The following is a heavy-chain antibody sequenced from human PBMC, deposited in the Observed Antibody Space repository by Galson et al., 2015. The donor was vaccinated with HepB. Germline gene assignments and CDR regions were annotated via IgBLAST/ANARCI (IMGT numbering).Heavy chain of an antibody. CDR3: TGDRRGGYGPFDY. V-gene: IGHV3-49*03. Sequence: SLRLSCAGSGLTFADYTMSWFRQAPGKGLEWVGSIRSQAHGGTTEYVASVKGRFTISRHNSKSIAYLQMNSLTTEDTAMYYCTGDRRGGYGPFDYWGQGTLVTVSS. D-gene: IGHD5-12*01. CDR1: GLTFADYT. J-gene: IGHJ4*02. CDR2: IRSQAHGGTT.